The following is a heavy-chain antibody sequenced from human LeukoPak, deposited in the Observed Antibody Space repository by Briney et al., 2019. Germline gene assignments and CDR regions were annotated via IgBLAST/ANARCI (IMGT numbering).Heavy chain of an antibody. CDR2: INHSGST. Sequence: SETLSLTCAVYGGSFSGYYWSWIRQPPGKGLEWIGEINHSGSTNYNPSLKSRVTISVDTSKNQFSLKLSSVTAADTAVYYCARVGGYSGRAEARELYYFDYWGQGTLVTVSS. D-gene: IGHD5-12*01. J-gene: IGHJ4*02. CDR3: ARVGGYSGRAEARELYYFDY. V-gene: IGHV4-34*01. CDR1: GGSFSGYY.